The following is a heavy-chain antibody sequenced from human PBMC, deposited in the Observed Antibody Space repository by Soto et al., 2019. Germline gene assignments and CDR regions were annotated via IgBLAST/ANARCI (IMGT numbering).Heavy chain of an antibody. D-gene: IGHD6-19*01. CDR1: GYTFTGYY. V-gene: IGHV1-2*04. CDR3: ARSTVVAGTYYCYGMDV. Sequence: ASVKVSCKASGYTFTGYYMHWVRQAPVQGLEWMGWINPNSGGTNYAQKFQGWVTMTRDTSISTAYMELSRLRSDDTAVYYCARSTVVAGTYYCYGMDVWGQGTTVTVS. CDR2: INPNSGGT. J-gene: IGHJ6*02.